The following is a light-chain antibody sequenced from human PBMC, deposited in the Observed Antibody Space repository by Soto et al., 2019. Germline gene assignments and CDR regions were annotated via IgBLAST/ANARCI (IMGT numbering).Light chain of an antibody. CDR1: QSVGSNF. CDR2: VAS. J-gene: IGKJ5*01. CDR3: QQYGTSPIA. Sequence: ELVLTQSPGTLSLSPGERATLSCRASQSVGSNFLAWYQQKPGQAPRLLINVASSRATGIPDRFSGSGSGTDFTLTISRLVPEDFAVYYCQQYGTSPIAFGQGTRLEIK. V-gene: IGKV3-20*01.